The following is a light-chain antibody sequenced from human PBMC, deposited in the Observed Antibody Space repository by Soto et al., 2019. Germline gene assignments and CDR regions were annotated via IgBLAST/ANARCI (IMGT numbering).Light chain of an antibody. CDR1: QDIGRN. Sequence: DIQMTQSPSSLSASVGDRVTITCRASQDIGRNLAWFQQQPGKAPKSLIFLASTLQSGVPSRFSGSGSGTDFTLIISSLQPEDFATYYCQQSNSYPRTFGPGTKVDVK. J-gene: IGKJ3*01. V-gene: IGKV1-16*01. CDR3: QQSNSYPRT. CDR2: LAS.